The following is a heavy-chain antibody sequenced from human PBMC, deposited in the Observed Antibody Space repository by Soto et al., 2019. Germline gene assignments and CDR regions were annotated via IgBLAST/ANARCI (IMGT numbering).Heavy chain of an antibody. J-gene: IGHJ6*02. V-gene: IGHV1-18*01. CDR1: GYTFTSYG. CDR2: ISAYNGNT. Sequence: ASVKVSCKASGYTFTSYGISWVRQAPGQGLEWMGWISAYNGNTNYAQKLQGRVTMTTDTSTSTAYMELRSLRSDDTAVYYCARDTARQNYYYYGIDVCAQGTTVTVSS. CDR3: ARDTARQNYYYYGIDV. D-gene: IGHD2-21*02.